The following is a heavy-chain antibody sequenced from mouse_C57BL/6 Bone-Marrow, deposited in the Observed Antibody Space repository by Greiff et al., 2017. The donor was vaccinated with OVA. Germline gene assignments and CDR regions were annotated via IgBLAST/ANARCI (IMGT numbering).Heavy chain of an antibody. J-gene: IGHJ3*01. Sequence: EVLLVESGAELVRPGASVKLSCTASGFTFTDDYMHWVKQRPEQGLEWIGGIDPENGDTDYASKFQGKATITADTSSNTAYLQLSSLTSEDTAVYYCSSGSWLAYWGQGTLVTVSA. V-gene: IGHV14-4*01. CDR3: SSGSWLAY. CDR1: GFTFTDDY. CDR2: IDPENGDT.